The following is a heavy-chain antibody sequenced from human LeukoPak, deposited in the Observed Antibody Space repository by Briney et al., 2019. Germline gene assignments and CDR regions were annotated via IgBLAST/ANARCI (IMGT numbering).Heavy chain of an antibody. Sequence: GGSLRLSCAASGFTFDSNSMSWVRQAPGKGLEWVANIKQDGSEKYYVDSVKGRFTISRDNAKNSLYLQMNNLRAEDTAVYYCAKNWGSLDYWGPGTLVTVSS. CDR1: GFTFDSNS. J-gene: IGHJ4*02. CDR3: AKNWGSLDY. D-gene: IGHD7-27*01. V-gene: IGHV3-7*01. CDR2: IKQDGSEK.